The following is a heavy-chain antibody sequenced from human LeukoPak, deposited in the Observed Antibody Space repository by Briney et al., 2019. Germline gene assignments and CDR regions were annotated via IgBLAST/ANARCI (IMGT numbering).Heavy chain of an antibody. CDR3: ATLSGNIVAD. CDR2: INPQSGGT. J-gene: IGHJ4*02. Sequence: GASVKVSCKASGYTFTAHYIHWVRQAPGQGLEWMGWINPQSGGTNYAQKFQGRVTMTRDTSISTAYMEPSRLRSDDTAVYYCATLSGNIVADWGQGTLVTVSS. V-gene: IGHV1-2*02. CDR1: GYTFTAHY. D-gene: IGHD5-12*01.